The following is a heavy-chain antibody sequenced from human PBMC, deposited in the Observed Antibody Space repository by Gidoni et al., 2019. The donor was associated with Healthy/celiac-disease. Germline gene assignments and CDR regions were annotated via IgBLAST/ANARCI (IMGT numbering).Heavy chain of an antibody. Sequence: EVQLVESGGGLVKPGRSLRLSCTASGFTFGDYAMSWFRQAPGKGLEWVGFIRSKAYGGTTEYAASVKGRFTISRDDSKSIAYLQMNSLKTEDTAVYYCTRDRGAGYSYGFTDAKFDYWGQGTLVTVSS. V-gene: IGHV3-49*05. CDR3: TRDRGAGYSYGFTDAKFDY. D-gene: IGHD5-18*01. J-gene: IGHJ4*02. CDR2: IRSKAYGGTT. CDR1: GFTFGDYA.